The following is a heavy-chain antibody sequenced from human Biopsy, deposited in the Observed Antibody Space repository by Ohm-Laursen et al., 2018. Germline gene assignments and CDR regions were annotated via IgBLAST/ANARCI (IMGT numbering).Heavy chain of an antibody. J-gene: IGHJ2*01. CDR3: ARDRRGDSYMDV. Sequence: TLSLTCTVSGDSIRSYYWSWIRQTPEKGLEWIGHVYFTGSTNFNPSLKSRVTISVDTSRVRFSLTLSSVTAADTAIYYCARDRRGDSYMDVWGRGTLVTVSS. CDR2: VYFTGST. D-gene: IGHD2-15*01. V-gene: IGHV4-59*01. CDR1: GDSIRSYY.